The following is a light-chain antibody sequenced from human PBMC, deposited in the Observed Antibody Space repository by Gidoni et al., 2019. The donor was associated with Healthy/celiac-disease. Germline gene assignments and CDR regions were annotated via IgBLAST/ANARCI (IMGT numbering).Light chain of an antibody. J-gene: IGKJ4*01. CDR2: GAS. CDR1: QRVSSN. CDR3: QQYNSWPT. Sequence: EIVMTQSPATLSVSPGERATLSCRASQRVSSNLAWYQQKPGQAPRLLIYGASTRATGIPARFSGSGSGTEFTLTISSLQSEDFAVYYCQQYNSWPTFGGGTKVEIK. V-gene: IGKV3-15*01.